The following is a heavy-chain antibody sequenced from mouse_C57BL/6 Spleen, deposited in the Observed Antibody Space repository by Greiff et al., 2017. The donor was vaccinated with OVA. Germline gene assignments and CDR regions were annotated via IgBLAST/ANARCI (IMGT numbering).Heavy chain of an antibody. Sequence: EVQLKQPGPELVKPGASVKISCKASGYSFTDYNMNWVKQSNGQSLEWIGVINPNYDTTSYNQKFKGKATLTVDQSSSTAYMQLNSLTSEGSAVYYCARRSNSYAMGYWDQGTSVTVAS. CDR3: ARRSNSYAMGY. V-gene: IGHV1-39*01. CDR2: INPNYDTT. D-gene: IGHD2-5*01. J-gene: IGHJ4*01. CDR1: GYSFTDYN.